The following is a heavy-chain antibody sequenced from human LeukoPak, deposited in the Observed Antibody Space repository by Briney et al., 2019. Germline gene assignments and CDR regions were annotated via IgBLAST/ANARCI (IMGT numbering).Heavy chain of an antibody. CDR1: GFTFSRYS. J-gene: IGHJ5*02. D-gene: IGHD2-2*01. CDR2: ISSSGRTI. V-gene: IGHV3-48*04. CDR3: ARDIVVVPLVMGWFDP. Sequence: GGSLRLSCIASGFTFSRYSMNWVRQAPGKGLEWVSYISSSGRTIYYADSVKGRFTISRGNAKNSLYLQMNSLSPEDTAVYFCARDIVVVPLVMGWFDPWGQGTLVTVSS.